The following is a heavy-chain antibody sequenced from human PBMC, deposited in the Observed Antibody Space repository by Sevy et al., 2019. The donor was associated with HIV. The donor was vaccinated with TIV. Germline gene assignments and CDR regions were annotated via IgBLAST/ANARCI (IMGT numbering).Heavy chain of an antibody. Sequence: ASVKVSCKFSGHTLTELPIHWVRQAPGKRLEWMGRFDPEDGERIYAQKFQVRVTMTEDTSTDTAYMELSSLRSEDTALYYCASTREYYSDNSGYFDYWGQGTLVTVSS. CDR3: ASTREYYSDNSGYFDY. D-gene: IGHD3-22*01. CDR2: FDPEDGER. J-gene: IGHJ4*02. CDR1: GHTLTELP. V-gene: IGHV1-24*01.